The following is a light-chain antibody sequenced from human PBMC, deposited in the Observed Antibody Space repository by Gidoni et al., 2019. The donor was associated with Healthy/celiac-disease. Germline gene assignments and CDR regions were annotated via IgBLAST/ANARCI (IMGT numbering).Light chain of an antibody. V-gene: IGKV3-11*01. CDR2: DAS. CDR1: QSVSSY. Sequence: IVFTPSPATLSLSPGERATLSCRASQSVSSYLAWYQQKPGQAPRLLIYDASNRATGIPARFSGSGSGTDFTLTISSLEPEDFAVYYCQQRSNWPLITFGQGTRLEIK. J-gene: IGKJ5*01. CDR3: QQRSNWPLIT.